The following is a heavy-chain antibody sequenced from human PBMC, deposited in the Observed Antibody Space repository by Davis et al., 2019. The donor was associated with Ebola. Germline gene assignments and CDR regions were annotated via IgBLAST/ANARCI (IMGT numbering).Heavy chain of an antibody. V-gene: IGHV4-39*01. J-gene: IGHJ4*02. CDR1: GGSISSYY. D-gene: IGHD3-10*01. CDR2: IYYSGST. CDR3: ARHGPGLLWFGESVD. Sequence: SETLSLTCTVSGGSISSYYWGWIRQPPGKGLEWIGSIYYSGSTYYNPSLKSRVTISVDTSKNQFSLKLSSVTAADTAVYYCARHGPGLLWFGESVDWGQGTLVTVSS.